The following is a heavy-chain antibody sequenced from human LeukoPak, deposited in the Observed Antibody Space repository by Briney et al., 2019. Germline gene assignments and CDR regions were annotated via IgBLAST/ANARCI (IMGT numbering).Heavy chain of an antibody. CDR2: IKQDGSEK. J-gene: IGHJ6*03. Sequence: GGSLRLSCAASGFSFSSFSMIWVRQAPGKGLEWVANIKQDGSEKYYVDSVKGRFTISRDNAKNSLYLQMNSLRAEDTAVYYCARATRPYYYYMDVWGKGTTVTVSS. D-gene: IGHD5-12*01. CDR3: ARATRPYYYYMDV. CDR1: GFSFSSFS. V-gene: IGHV3-7*01.